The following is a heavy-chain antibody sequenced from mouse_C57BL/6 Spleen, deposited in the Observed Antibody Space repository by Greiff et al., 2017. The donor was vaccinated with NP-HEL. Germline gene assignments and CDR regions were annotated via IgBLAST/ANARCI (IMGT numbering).Heavy chain of an antibody. CDR2: IYPGSGST. J-gene: IGHJ3*01. CDR3: ARESYDYDWFAY. V-gene: IGHV1-55*01. CDR1: GYTFTSYW. D-gene: IGHD2-4*01. Sequence: QVQLQQPGAELVKPGASVKMSCKASGYTFTSYWITWVKQRPGQGLEWIGDIYPGSGSTNYNEKFKSKATLTVDTSSSTAYMQLSSLTSEDSAVYYCARESYDYDWFAYWGQGTLVTVSA.